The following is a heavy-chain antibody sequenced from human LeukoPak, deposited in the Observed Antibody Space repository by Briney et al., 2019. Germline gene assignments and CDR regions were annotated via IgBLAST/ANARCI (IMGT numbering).Heavy chain of an antibody. Sequence: VASVKVSCKASGYTFTGYYMHWVRQAPGQGLEWMGWINPNSGGTNYAQKFQGRVTMTRDTSISTAYMELSRLRSDDTAVYYCARAYYHDPYAFDIWGQGTMVTVSS. CDR2: INPNSGGT. CDR3: ARAYYHDPYAFDI. V-gene: IGHV1-2*02. D-gene: IGHD3-22*01. CDR1: GYTFTGYY. J-gene: IGHJ3*02.